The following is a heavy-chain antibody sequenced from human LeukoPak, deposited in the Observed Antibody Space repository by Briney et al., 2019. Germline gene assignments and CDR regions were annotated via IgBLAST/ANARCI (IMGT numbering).Heavy chain of an antibody. D-gene: IGHD1-26*01. CDR2: IYTSGST. V-gene: IGHV4-4*07. Sequence: NPSETLSLTCTVSGGSISSYYWSWIRQPAGKGLEWIGRIYTSGSTNYNPSPKSRVTMSVDTSKNQFSLKLSSVTAADTAVYYCARDLSGSSWSYYYYYYMDVWGKGTTVTVSS. J-gene: IGHJ6*03. CDR3: ARDLSGSSWSYYYYYYMDV. CDR1: GGSISSYY.